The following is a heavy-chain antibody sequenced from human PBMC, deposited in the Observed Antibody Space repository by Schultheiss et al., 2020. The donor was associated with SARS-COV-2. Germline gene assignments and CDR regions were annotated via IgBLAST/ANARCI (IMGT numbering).Heavy chain of an antibody. V-gene: IGHV4-31*03. D-gene: IGHD1-14*01. CDR1: GDSFSSISFL. CDR2: IYYSGST. CDR3: ARNRIYYGMDV. J-gene: IGHJ6*02. Sequence: SETLSLTCTVSGDSFSSISFLWGWIRQPPGKGLEWIGYIYYSGSTYYNPSLKSRVTISVDTSKNQFSLKLSSVTAADTAVYYCARNRIYYGMDVWGQGTTVTVSS.